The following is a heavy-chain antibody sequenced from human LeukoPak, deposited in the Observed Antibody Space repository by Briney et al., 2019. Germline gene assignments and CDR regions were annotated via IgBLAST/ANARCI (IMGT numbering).Heavy chain of an antibody. D-gene: IGHD6-19*01. CDR1: GFTFSSYS. J-gene: IGHJ4*02. CDR3: ARGGAVAPKFNFDY. CDR2: ISSSSSYI. V-gene: IGHV3-21*01. Sequence: GGSLRLSCAASGFTFSSYSMNWVRQAPGKGLEWVSSISSSSSYIYYADSVKGRFTICRDNAKNSLYLQMNSLRAEDTAVYYCARGGAVAPKFNFDYWGQGTLVTVSS.